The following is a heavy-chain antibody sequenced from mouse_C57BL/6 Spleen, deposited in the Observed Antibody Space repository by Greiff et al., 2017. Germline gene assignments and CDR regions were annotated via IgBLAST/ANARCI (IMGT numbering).Heavy chain of an antibody. V-gene: IGHV1-81*01. J-gene: IGHJ4*01. CDR3: ARRGDSSGYGYAMDY. Sequence: VKLMESGAELARPGASVKLSCKASGYTFTSYGISWVKQRTGQGLEWIGEIYPRSGNTYYNEKFKGKATLTADKSSSTAYMELRSLTSEDSAVYFCARRGDSSGYGYAMDYWGQGTSVTVSS. CDR1: GYTFTSYG. CDR2: IYPRSGNT. D-gene: IGHD3-2*02.